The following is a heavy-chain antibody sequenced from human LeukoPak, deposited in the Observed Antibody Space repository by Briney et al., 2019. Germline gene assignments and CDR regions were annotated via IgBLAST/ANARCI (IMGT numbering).Heavy chain of an antibody. CDR1: GFTFSSYA. J-gene: IGHJ4*02. CDR2: ISYDGSNK. V-gene: IGHV3-30*01. D-gene: IGHD3-10*01. Sequence: GGSLRLSCAASGFTFSSYAMHWVRQAPGKGLEWVAVISYDGSNKYYADSVKGRFTISRDNSKNTLYLQMNSPRAEDTAVYYCARDGTLWFGELLFWFDYWGQGTLVTVSS. CDR3: ARDGTLWFGELLFWFDY.